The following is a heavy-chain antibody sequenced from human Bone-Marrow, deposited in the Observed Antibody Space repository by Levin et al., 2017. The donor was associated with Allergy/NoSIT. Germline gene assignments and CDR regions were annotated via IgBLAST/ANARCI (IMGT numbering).Heavy chain of an antibody. J-gene: IGHJ3*02. CDR3: ATVGGDGYNHDAFDI. D-gene: IGHD5-24*01. V-gene: IGHV1-24*01. Sequence: GESLKISCKVSGYTLTELSMHWVRQAPGKGLEWMGGFDPEDGETIYAQKFQGRVTMTEDTSTDTAYMELSSLRSEDTAVYYCATVGGDGYNHDAFDIWGQGTMVTVSS. CDR1: GYTLTELS. CDR2: FDPEDGET.